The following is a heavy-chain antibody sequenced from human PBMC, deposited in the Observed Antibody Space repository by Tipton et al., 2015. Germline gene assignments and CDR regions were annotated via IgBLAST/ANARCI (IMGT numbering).Heavy chain of an antibody. Sequence: SLRLSCVASGFTFSGYAMNWVRQAPGKGLEWVSGISATGGSTYFADSVKGRFSISRGNSKNMVSLQMGRLRAEDTAVYYCAKGWGNWNVDYWGQGTLVTVSS. CDR2: ISATGGST. CDR1: GFTFSGYA. J-gene: IGHJ4*02. V-gene: IGHV3-23*01. CDR3: AKGWGNWNVDY. D-gene: IGHD3-16*01.